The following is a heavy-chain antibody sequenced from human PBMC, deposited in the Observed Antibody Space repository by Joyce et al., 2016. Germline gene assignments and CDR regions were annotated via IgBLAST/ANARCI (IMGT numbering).Heavy chain of an antibody. CDR3: ARGTRVLWGVCGVVPYFDY. D-gene: IGHD3-3*01. Sequence: QVQLQQWGAGLLKPSETLSLTCAVYGGSFSGYSWSWIRQPPGKGLEWLGEIKNSGSTIHKPSLKTRGTISVDTSKNQFSLKLTSVTAADTAVYYCARGTRVLWGVCGVVPYFDYWGQGTLVTVSS. CDR1: GGSFSGYS. J-gene: IGHJ4*02. CDR2: IKNSGST. V-gene: IGHV4-34*01.